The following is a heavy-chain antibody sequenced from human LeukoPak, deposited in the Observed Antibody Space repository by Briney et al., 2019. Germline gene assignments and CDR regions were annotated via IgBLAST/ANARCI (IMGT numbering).Heavy chain of an antibody. CDR1: GGFISNGGYY. D-gene: IGHD1-14*01. J-gene: IGHJ4*02. CDR2: IYDSGTT. CDR3: ARGGDRRGFDF. Sequence: NAAQTLSLTCTVSGGFISNGGYYWSWIRQHPGKGLEWIGYIYDSGTTYYSPALQSRVTISVDTSDNKFSLNLRSLTAADTAVYYCARGGDRRGFDFWGQGTLVTASS. V-gene: IGHV4-31*03.